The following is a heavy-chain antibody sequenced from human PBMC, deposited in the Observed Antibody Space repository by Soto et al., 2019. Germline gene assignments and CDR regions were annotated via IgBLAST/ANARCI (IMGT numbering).Heavy chain of an antibody. Sequence: EVQLVESGGGLVQPGGSLRLSCAASGFTFSSYSMNWVRQAPGKGLEWVSYISSSSSTIYYADSVKGRFTISRDNAKNSLYLQMNSLRDEDTAVYYCARDDYTYYYGSGSSTPFDYWGQGTLVTVSS. CDR2: ISSSSSTI. CDR3: ARDDYTYYYGSGSSTPFDY. CDR1: GFTFSSYS. V-gene: IGHV3-48*02. J-gene: IGHJ4*02. D-gene: IGHD3-10*01.